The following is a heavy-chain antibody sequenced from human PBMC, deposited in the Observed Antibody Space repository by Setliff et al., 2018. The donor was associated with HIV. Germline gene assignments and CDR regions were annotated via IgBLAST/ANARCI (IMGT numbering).Heavy chain of an antibody. D-gene: IGHD6-13*01. J-gene: IGHJ6*03. CDR3: ARATIAAAGNYYYYYMDV. CDR1: GYTFTSYT. CDR2: INTKTGNP. V-gene: IGHV7-4-1*02. Sequence: VASVKVSCKASGYTFTSYTMNWVRQAPGQGLEWMGWINTKTGNPTYAQGFTGRFVFSLDTSVSTAYLQISSLKADDTAVYYCARATIAAAGNYYYYYMDVWGKGTTVT.